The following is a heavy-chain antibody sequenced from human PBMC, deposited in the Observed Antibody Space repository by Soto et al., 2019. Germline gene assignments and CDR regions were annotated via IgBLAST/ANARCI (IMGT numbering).Heavy chain of an antibody. CDR1: GFPCSSYD. Sequence: GGSLRLSCAASGFPCSSYDMSWVRQAPGKGLEWVSTILVAGSTHYPDSVKGRFTISKDNSKNTVFLQMNSLTAGDTAVYYCAKATATGGGAFDICGQGTMVTVS. D-gene: IGHD2-8*02. CDR2: ILVAGST. V-gene: IGHV3-23*01. J-gene: IGHJ3*02. CDR3: AKATATGGGAFDI.